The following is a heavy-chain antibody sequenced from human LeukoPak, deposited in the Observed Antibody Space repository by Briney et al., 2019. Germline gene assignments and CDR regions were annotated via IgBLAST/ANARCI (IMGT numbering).Heavy chain of an antibody. V-gene: IGHV3-48*04. D-gene: IGHD6-19*01. CDR2: ISSSISSGSTI. CDR1: GFTFSSYA. J-gene: IGHJ4*02. CDR3: ARKYNSGWSFDY. Sequence: GGSLRLSCAASGFTFSSYAMNWVRQAPGKGLEWVSYISSSISSGSTIYYVDSVKGRFTISRDNAKNSFYLQMHRLRAEDTAVYYCARKYNSGWSFDYWGQGTLVTVSS.